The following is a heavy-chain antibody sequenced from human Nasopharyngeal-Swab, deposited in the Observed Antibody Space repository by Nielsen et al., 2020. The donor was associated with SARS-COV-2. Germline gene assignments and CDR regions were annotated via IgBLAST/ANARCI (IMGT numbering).Heavy chain of an antibody. CDR3: ARRRGVAGSRYYYFDY. D-gene: IGHD6-19*01. CDR1: GYSFTSYW. V-gene: IGHV5-51*01. J-gene: IGHJ4*02. CDR2: IYPGDSGT. Sequence: GESLKISCKGSGYSFTSYWIGWVRQMPGKGLEWMGIIYPGDSGTRYSPSFQGQVTISADKSISTAYLQWSSLKASDTAMYYCARRRGVAGSRYYYFDYWGQGTLVTVSS.